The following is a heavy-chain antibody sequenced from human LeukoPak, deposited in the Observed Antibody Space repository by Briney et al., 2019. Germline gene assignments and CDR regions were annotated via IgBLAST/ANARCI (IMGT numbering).Heavy chain of an antibody. CDR3: ARVEGGYSGLDV. V-gene: IGHV1-2*04. D-gene: IGHD5-12*01. CDR2: INPNSGGT. CDR1: GYTFTGYY. Sequence: ASVKVSCKASGYTFTGYYMHWVRQAPGQGLEWMGWINPNSGGTNYAQKCQGWVTMTRDTSISTAYMELSRLRSDDTAVYYCARVEGGYSGLDVWGQGTTVTVSS. J-gene: IGHJ6*02.